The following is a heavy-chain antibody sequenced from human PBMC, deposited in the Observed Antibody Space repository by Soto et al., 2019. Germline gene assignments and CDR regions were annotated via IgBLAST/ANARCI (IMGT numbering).Heavy chain of an antibody. D-gene: IGHD2-2*01. J-gene: IGHJ4*01. Sequence: ASGKVCGDASGYTFSGYYMHWEQQAPGQGLERMGWINPNSGATNYAQKFQGWVTMTRDTSISTAHMEVSRLRSEDTDVYYCARVPRYCSSTSCPLLIQVFYYWG. CDR2: INPNSGAT. V-gene: IGHV1-2*04. CDR1: GYTFSGYY. CDR3: ARVPRYCSSTSCPLLIQVFYY.